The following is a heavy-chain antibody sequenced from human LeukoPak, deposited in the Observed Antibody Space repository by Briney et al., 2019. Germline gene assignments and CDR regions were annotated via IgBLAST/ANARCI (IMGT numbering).Heavy chain of an antibody. CDR3: ARVPGSGPYYFDY. CDR2: IIPILGIA. V-gene: IGHV1-69*04. Sequence: SVKVSCKASGYTFTGYYMHWVRQAPGQGLEWMGRIIPILGIANYAQKFQGRVTITADKSTSTAYMELSSLRSEDTAVYYCARVPGSGPYYFDYWGQGTLVTVSS. CDR1: GYTFTGYY. D-gene: IGHD3-10*01. J-gene: IGHJ4*02.